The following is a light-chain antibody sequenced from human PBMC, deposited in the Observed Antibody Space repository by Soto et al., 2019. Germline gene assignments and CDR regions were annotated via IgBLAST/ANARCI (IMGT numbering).Light chain of an antibody. CDR2: GAS. Sequence: EIVMTQSPATLSVAPGERATLSCRASQTIGTNLAWYQQKPGQPPRLLFFGASTRATGVPARFSGSGSGTEFTLTISSLQSEDFAVYYCQQYNNWPWTFGQGTKVEIK. V-gene: IGKV3-15*01. CDR3: QQYNNWPWT. CDR1: QTIGTN. J-gene: IGKJ1*01.